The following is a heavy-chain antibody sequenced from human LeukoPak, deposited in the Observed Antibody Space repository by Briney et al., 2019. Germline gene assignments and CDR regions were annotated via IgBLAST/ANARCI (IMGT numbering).Heavy chain of an antibody. CDR2: INHSGST. V-gene: IGHV4-34*01. Sequence: SETLSLTCAVYGGSFSGYYWSWIRQPPGKGLEWIGEINHSGSTNYNPSLKSRVTISVDTSKNQFSLKLSSVTAADTAVYYCARSVLMVYAIRPYLDYWGQGTLVTVSS. CDR1: GGSFSGYY. D-gene: IGHD2-8*01. CDR3: ARSVLMVYAIRPYLDY. J-gene: IGHJ4*02.